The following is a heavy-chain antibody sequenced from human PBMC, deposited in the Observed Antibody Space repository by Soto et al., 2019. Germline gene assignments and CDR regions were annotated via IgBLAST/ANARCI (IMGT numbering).Heavy chain of an antibody. V-gene: IGHV3-30*03. J-gene: IGHJ4*02. CDR2: ISHHGSNM. D-gene: IGHD5-18*01. Sequence: GGSLRLSCAASGFTFRTYGMHWVRQAPGKGLEWVAVISHHGSNMYYTASVKGRFTISRDNSKNTLYLQMNSLRAEDTALYYCARDRTLIQPSGNFDFWGQGTLVTVSS. CDR3: ARDRTLIQPSGNFDF. CDR1: GFTFRTYG.